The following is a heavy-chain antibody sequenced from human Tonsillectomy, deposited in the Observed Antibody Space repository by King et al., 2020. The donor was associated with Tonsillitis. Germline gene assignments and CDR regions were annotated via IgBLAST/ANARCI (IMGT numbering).Heavy chain of an antibody. Sequence: VQLQESGPGLVKPSETLSLTCTVSGGSINNYFWSWIRQPAGKGLEWIGRIYTSGSTNYNPSLQSRVTMSVDMSKNQFSLKLRSVTAADTAVYYCARARGIYCGGDCYSHWYFDLWGRGTRVTVSS. V-gene: IGHV4-4*07. CDR2: IYTSGST. CDR3: ARARGIYCGGDCYSHWYFDL. D-gene: IGHD2-21*02. CDR1: GGSINNYF. J-gene: IGHJ2*01.